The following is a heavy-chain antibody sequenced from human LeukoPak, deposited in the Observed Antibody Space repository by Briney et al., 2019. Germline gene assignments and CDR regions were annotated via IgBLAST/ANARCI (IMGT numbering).Heavy chain of an antibody. Sequence: GGSLRLSCAASGFTLSRYWMSWVRQAPGKGLEWVANIKHDGSEKYYVDSVKGRFTISRDNAKNTLYLQMNSLRADDTAVYYCARVKVEMATIGWLDPWGQGTLVTVSS. CDR2: IKHDGSEK. V-gene: IGHV3-7*02. CDR3: ARVKVEMATIGWLDP. D-gene: IGHD5-24*01. CDR1: GFTLSRYW. J-gene: IGHJ5*01.